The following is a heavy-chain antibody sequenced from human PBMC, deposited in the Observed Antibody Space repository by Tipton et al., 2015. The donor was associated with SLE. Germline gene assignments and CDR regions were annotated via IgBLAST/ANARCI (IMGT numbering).Heavy chain of an antibody. CDR3: ARATYDDFKGVDY. D-gene: IGHD3-16*01. CDR2: IYYSGST. Sequence: TLSLTCTVSGGSISSYYWSWIRQPPGKGLEWIGYIYYSGSTNYNPSLKSRVTISVDTSKNQFSLRLRSVTAADSAVYYCARATYDDFKGVDYWGQGTLVAVSS. J-gene: IGHJ4*02. V-gene: IGHV4-59*01. CDR1: GGSISSYY.